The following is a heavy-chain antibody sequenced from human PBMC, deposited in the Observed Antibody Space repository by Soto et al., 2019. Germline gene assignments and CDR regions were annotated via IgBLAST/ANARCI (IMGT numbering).Heavy chain of an antibody. Sequence: PSETLSLTCTVSGGSISIYYWSWIRQPPGKGLEWIGYMYYSGSTNYNPSLKSRVTISVDTSKNQFSLKLSSVTAADTAVYYCGGKNYDSSGYFDYWGQGTLVTVSS. CDR1: GGSISIYY. CDR2: MYYSGST. D-gene: IGHD3-22*01. V-gene: IGHV4-59*01. CDR3: GGKNYDSSGYFDY. J-gene: IGHJ4*02.